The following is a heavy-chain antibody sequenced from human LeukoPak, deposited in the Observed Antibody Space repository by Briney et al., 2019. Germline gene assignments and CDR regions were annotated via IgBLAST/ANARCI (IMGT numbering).Heavy chain of an antibody. J-gene: IGHJ4*02. V-gene: IGHV5-51*01. D-gene: IGHD5-12*01. Sequence: EESLKISCKGSGYTFNAYWIGWVRQMPGKGLEWMGVIYAGDSEIRYSPSFQGQVTISVDKSISTAYLQWSSLKASDTAMYYCARHSRGSNDYWGQGTLVTVSS. CDR2: IYAGDSEI. CDR3: ARHSRGSNDY. CDR1: GYTFNAYW.